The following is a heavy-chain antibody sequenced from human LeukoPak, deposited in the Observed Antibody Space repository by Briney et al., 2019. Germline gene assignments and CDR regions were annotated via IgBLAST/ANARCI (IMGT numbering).Heavy chain of an antibody. V-gene: IGHV4-59*12. J-gene: IGHJ4*02. CDR2: IYGSGST. Sequence: SETLSLTCTVSGAFISDYFWTYIRQPPGRGLEWIGNIYGSGSTNYNPSLKSRVTMSLETSKNQFSLKLTSVTAADTAVYYCARGADSSGPLGYWGQGTLVTVSS. CDR3: ARGADSSGPLGY. CDR1: GAFISDYF. D-gene: IGHD3-22*01.